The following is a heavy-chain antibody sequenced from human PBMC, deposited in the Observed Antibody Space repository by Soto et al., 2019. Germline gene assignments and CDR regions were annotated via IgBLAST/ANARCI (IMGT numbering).Heavy chain of an antibody. CDR1: GFTVSSNY. Sequence: HLGGSLRLSCAASGFTVSSNYMSWVRQAPGKGLEWVSVIYSGGSTYYADSVKGRFTISRDNSKNTLYLQMNSLRAEDTAVYYCARGTMATIHYYYGMDVWGQGTTVTVSS. J-gene: IGHJ6*02. D-gene: IGHD5-12*01. CDR2: IYSGGST. V-gene: IGHV3-53*01. CDR3: ARGTMATIHYYYGMDV.